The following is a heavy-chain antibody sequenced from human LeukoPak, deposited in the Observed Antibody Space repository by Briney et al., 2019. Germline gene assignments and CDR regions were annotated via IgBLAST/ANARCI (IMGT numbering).Heavy chain of an antibody. D-gene: IGHD6-19*01. CDR2: LNPNNGNT. V-gene: IGHV1-8*03. Sequence: GASVKLSCKSSGYTFTTYDINWVRQATGQRLEWMGWLNPNNGNTGYAQKFQGRVTITRNTSINTAYMELSSLRSEDTAVYYCARMTVSGRDNWFDPWGQGTLVTVSS. J-gene: IGHJ5*02. CDR3: ARMTVSGRDNWFDP. CDR1: GYTFTTYD.